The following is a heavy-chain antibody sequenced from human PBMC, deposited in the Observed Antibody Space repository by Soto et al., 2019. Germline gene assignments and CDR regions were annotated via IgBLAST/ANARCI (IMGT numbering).Heavy chain of an antibody. CDR1: GFTFSSYA. J-gene: IGHJ5*02. CDR2: ISGSGGST. Sequence: GGSLRLSCVASGFTFSSYAMSWVRQAPGKGLEWVSAISGSGGSTYYADSVKGRFTISRDNSKNTLYLQMNSLRAEDTAVYYCAKDQSATYARDYGGNSVPQIRFFDPWGQGTLVTVSS. CDR3: AKDQSATYARDYGGNSVPQIRFFDP. V-gene: IGHV3-23*01. D-gene: IGHD4-17*01.